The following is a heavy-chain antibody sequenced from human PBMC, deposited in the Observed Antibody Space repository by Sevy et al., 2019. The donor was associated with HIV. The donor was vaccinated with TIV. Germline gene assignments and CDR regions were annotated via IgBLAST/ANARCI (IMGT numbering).Heavy chain of an antibody. J-gene: IGHJ4*02. Sequence: SETLSLTCTVSGGSIINYYWSWIRQPPGKGLEWIGYIYYSGSTNYNPSLKSRVTISVDTSKNQFSLKLSSVTAADTAVYYCARERQLVLDYWGQGTLVTVSS. D-gene: IGHD6-13*01. V-gene: IGHV4-59*01. CDR2: IYYSGST. CDR3: ARERQLVLDY. CDR1: GGSIINYY.